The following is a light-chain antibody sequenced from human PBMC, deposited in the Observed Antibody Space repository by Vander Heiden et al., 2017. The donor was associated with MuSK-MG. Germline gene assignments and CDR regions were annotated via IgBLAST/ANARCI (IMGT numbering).Light chain of an antibody. J-gene: IGKJ5*01. CDR3: QQDDDVPIT. Sequence: DIQMTHSPSSLSASVGDRVTITCQASQQIGTYLNWYQQKPGKAPDILIFDASKLKTRVPSRLSGSGSGTDFTFSISSLHPEDLATHYCQQDDDVPITSGQGTRLEI. V-gene: IGKV1-33*01. CDR2: DAS. CDR1: QQIGTY.